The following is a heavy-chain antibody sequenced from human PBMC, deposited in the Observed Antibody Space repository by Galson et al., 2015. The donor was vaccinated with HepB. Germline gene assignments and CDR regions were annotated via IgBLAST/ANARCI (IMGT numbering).Heavy chain of an antibody. CDR3: ARLLPGDWYYYDSSGYYGAFDI. CDR1: GYSFTSYW. CDR2: IYPGDSDT. V-gene: IGHV5-51*01. D-gene: IGHD3-22*01. J-gene: IGHJ3*02. Sequence: QSGAEVKKPGESLKISCKGSGYSFTSYWIGWVRQMPGKGLEWMGIIYPGDSDTRYSPSFQGQVTISADKSISTAYLQWSSLKASDTAMYYCARLLPGDWYYYDSSGYYGAFDIWGQGTMVTVSS.